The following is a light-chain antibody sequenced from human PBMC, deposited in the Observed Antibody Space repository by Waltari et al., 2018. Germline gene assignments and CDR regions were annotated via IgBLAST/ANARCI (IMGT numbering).Light chain of an antibody. CDR2: WAS. CDR3: QQYYTTPFT. V-gene: IGKV4-1*01. CDR1: QSVLYNSNNKNY. J-gene: IGKJ3*01. Sequence: DIVMTQSPDSLAVSLGERAPINCKSSQSVLYNSNNKNYLAWYQQKPGQPPTLLIYWASTRESGVPDRFSGSGSGTDFTLTVSSLQAEDVAVYYCQQYYTTPFTFGPGTKVDI.